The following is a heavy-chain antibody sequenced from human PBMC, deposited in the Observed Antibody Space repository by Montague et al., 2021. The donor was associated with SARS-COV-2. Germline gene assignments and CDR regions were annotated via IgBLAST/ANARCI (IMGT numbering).Heavy chain of an antibody. CDR1: GGSISSYH. J-gene: IGHJ3*02. CDR2: IYYSGST. Sequence: SETLSLTCTVSGGSISSYHWGWIRQPPGKGLEWIGYIYYSGSTNYNPSLKSRVAISVDTSKNQFSLKLSSVTAADTAVYYCARGSGWMGNAFDIWGQGTMVTVSS. V-gene: IGHV4-59*01. CDR3: ARGSGWMGNAFDI. D-gene: IGHD6-19*01.